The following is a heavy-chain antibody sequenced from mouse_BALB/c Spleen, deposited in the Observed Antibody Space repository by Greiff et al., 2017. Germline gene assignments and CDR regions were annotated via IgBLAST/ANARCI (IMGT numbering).Heavy chain of an antibody. CDR2: ISSGGSYT. J-gene: IGHJ4*01. Sequence: EVHLVESGGGLVKPGGSLKLSCAASGFTFSSYTMSWVRQTPEKRLEWVATISSGGSYTYYPDSVKGRFTISRDNAKNTLYLQMSSLKSEDTAMYYCTRVLDGYYYAMDYWGQGTSVTVSS. CDR3: TRVLDGYYYAMDY. CDR1: GFTFSSYT. D-gene: IGHD2-3*01. V-gene: IGHV5-6-4*01.